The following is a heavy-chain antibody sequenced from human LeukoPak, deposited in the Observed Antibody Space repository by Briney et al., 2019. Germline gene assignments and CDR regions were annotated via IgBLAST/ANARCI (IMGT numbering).Heavy chain of an antibody. V-gene: IGHV4-61*02. Sequence: SETLSLTCTVSGVSISSGSYYWSWVRQPAGKGLEWIGRIYSSGSTNYSPSFKSRVTISVDTSKNQFSLNLGSVTAADTAVYYCARGEYDSSAYWGYYFENWGQGTLVTVSS. CDR1: GVSISSGSYY. CDR2: IYSSGST. D-gene: IGHD3-22*01. J-gene: IGHJ4*02. CDR3: ARGEYDSSAYWGYYFEN.